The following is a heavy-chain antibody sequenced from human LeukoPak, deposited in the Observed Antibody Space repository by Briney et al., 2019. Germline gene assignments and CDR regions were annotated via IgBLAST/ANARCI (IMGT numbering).Heavy chain of an antibody. CDR3: ARGKRYSSSWFYNRFDP. D-gene: IGHD6-13*01. V-gene: IGHV3-13*01. CDR1: GFTFSSYD. J-gene: IGHJ5*02. CDR2: IGTTGDT. Sequence: GGSLRLSCAASGFTFSSYDMHWVRQTTGKGLEWVSGIGTTGDTHYPDSVKGRFTVSRENAKNSLYLQMNSLRAGDTAVYYCARGKRYSSSWFYNRFDPWGQGTLVTVSS.